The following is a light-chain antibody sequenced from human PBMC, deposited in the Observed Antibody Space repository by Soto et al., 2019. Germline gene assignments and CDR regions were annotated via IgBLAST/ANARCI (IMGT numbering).Light chain of an antibody. J-gene: IGLJ3*02. V-gene: IGLV3-21*02. CDR3: QVWDSSSDHWV. Sequence: SYELTRPPSMSGAPGQTARITGGGADVGSKSVHWYQQKPGQAPVLVVNDDTDRPSGIPERFSGSNSGNAATLTISRVEAGDEADYYCQVWDSSSDHWVFGGGTKVTVL. CDR2: DDT. CDR1: DVGSKS.